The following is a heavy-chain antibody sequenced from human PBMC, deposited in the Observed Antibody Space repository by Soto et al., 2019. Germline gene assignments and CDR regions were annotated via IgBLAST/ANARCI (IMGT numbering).Heavy chain of an antibody. CDR1: GASISSSSYY. D-gene: IGHD6-19*01. CDR2: IYYSGST. J-gene: IGHJ1*01. CDR3: ARERSVQWVSSGRDFQH. Sequence: SETLSLTCTVSGASISSSSYYWGWIRQPPGKGLEWIGSIYYSGSTYYNPSLKSRVTISVDTSKNQFSLKLSSVTAADTAVYYCARERSVQWVSSGRDFQHWGQGTPVTVSS. V-gene: IGHV4-39*02.